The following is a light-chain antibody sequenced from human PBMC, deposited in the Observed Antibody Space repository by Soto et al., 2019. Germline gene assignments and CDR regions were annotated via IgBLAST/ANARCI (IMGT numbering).Light chain of an antibody. CDR2: ATS. V-gene: IGKV1-39*01. Sequence: DIQMTQSPSSLSASVGDRVTITCRASQNIRSYLNWYQQKPGKAPQLLIYATSSLQTGVPSRFSASGSGTDFSLVISDLQPEDSATYYCQQVYSSRWTSGRGTKVDI. CDR3: QQVYSSRWT. CDR1: QNIRSY. J-gene: IGKJ1*01.